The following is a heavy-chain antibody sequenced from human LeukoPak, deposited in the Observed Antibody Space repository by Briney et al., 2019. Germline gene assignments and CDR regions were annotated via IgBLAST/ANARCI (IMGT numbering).Heavy chain of an antibody. V-gene: IGHV4-59*08. CDR2: VYYSGTV. J-gene: IGHJ1*01. D-gene: IGHD2-21*02. Sequence: SETLSLTCTVSGGAIDNYYWSWIRQPPGKGLEWIAYVYYSGTVNYNPSLESRVTISVDTSKNQFSLRLTSVAAADTAVYYCARHGTAAGPFQLWGQGTLVTVSS. CDR3: ARHGTAAGPFQL. CDR1: GGAIDNYY.